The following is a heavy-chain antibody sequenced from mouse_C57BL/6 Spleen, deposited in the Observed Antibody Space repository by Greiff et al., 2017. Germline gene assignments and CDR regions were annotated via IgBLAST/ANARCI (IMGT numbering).Heavy chain of an antibody. CDR3: ARERVVEDYYWYFDV. V-gene: IGHV5-4*01. CDR1: GFTFSSYA. J-gene: IGHJ1*03. D-gene: IGHD1-1*01. CDR2: ISDGGSYT. Sequence: DVQLVESGGGLVKPGGSLKLSCAASGFTFSSYAMSWVRQTPEKRLVWVATISDGGSYTYSPDNVKGRFTISRDNAKNNLYLQMSHLKSEDTAMYYSARERVVEDYYWYFDVWGTGTTVTVSS.